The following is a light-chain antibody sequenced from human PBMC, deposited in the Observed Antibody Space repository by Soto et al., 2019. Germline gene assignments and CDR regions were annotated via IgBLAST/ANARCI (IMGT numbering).Light chain of an antibody. Sequence: VLPQSPATLSLSPGEKAILSCRASQSVAGSLAWYQQKPAQAPRILIYGASSRATGIPDRFSGSGSGTDFTLTISRLEPEDFAVYYCQHYGSSLTFGGGTKVDIK. V-gene: IGKV3-20*01. CDR2: GAS. CDR1: QSVAGS. CDR3: QHYGSSLT. J-gene: IGKJ4*01.